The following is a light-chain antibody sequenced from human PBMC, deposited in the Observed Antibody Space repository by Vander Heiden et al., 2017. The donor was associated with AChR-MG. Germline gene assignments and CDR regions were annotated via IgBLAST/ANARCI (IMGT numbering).Light chain of an antibody. CDR1: QSVRSSY. J-gene: IGKJ2*01. CDR3: QHYGGSPEYT. Sequence: EIVLTQSPGTLSLSPGERATLSCRASQSVRSSYLAWYQQKPGQAPRLLIYGASNRATGIPDRFSGSGSGADFTLSISRLEPEDFAVYYYQHYGGSPEYTFGQGTKLEIK. V-gene: IGKV3-20*01. CDR2: GAS.